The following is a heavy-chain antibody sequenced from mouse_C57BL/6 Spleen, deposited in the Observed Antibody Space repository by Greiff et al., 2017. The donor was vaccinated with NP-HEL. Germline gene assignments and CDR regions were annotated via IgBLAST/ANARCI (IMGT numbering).Heavy chain of an antibody. J-gene: IGHJ2*01. CDR1: GYTFTDYE. D-gene: IGHD2-1*01. CDR2: IDPETGGT. Sequence: VKLQESGAELVRPGASVTLSCKASGYTFTDYEMHWVKQTPVHGLEWIGAIDPETGGTAYNQKFKGKAILTADKSSSTAYMELRSLTSEDSAVYYCTRSGVYGNYPFDYWGQGTTLTVSS. V-gene: IGHV1-15*01. CDR3: TRSGVYGNYPFDY.